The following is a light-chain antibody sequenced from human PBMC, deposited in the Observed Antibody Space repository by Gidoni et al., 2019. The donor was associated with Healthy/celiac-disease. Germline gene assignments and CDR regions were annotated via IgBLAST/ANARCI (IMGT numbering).Light chain of an antibody. J-gene: IGLJ1*01. V-gene: IGLV3-25*02. CDR3: QSPDSTTSYYV. CDR2: KDS. Sequence: SYELAQPLSVSVSPGQTARITCSGDALPDQFAYWYQQKPGKSPGLLIYKDSERPSGIPERFSGSSSGTTATLTISGVQAEDEADYYCQSPDSTTSYYVFGTGTKVTVL. CDR1: ALPDQF.